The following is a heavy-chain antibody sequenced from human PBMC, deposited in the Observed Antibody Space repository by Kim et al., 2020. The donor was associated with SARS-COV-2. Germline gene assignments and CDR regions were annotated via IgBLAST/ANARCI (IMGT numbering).Heavy chain of an antibody. D-gene: IGHD6-6*01. CDR1: GFTFSSHW. V-gene: IGHV3-7*03. Sequence: GGSLRLSCAASGFTFSSHWMSWVRQAPGKGLQWVANIKHDGSENHYVGSVKGRFTISRDNAKNSLFLQTNNLRVEDTAVYYCARSLRSSSTRDYWGQGTLVTVSS. CDR3: ARSLRSSSTRDY. J-gene: IGHJ4*02. CDR2: IKHDGSEN.